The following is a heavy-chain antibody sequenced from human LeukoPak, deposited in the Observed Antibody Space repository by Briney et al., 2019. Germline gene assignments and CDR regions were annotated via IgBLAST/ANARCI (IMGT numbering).Heavy chain of an antibody. CDR1: GGSISSSSYY. CDR3: ASEVSSMDHDAFDI. CDR2: IYYSGST. V-gene: IGHV4-39*07. J-gene: IGHJ3*02. D-gene: IGHD2/OR15-2a*01. Sequence: SETLSLTCTVSGGSISSSSYYWGWIRQPPGKGLEWIGSIYYSGSTYYNPSLKSRVTISVDTSKNQFFLKLSSVTAADTAVYYCASEVSSMDHDAFDIWGQGTMVTVSS.